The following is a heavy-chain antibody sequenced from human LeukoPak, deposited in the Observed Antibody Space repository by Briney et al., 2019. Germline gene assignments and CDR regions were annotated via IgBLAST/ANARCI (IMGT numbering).Heavy chain of an antibody. CDR1: GGSISSSSYY. CDR2: IYYSGST. CDR3: ARGAGGFGEFGY. J-gene: IGHJ4*02. V-gene: IGHV4-39*07. D-gene: IGHD3-10*01. Sequence: PSETLSLTCTVSGGSISSSSYYWGWIRQPPGKGLEWIGSIYYSGSTYYNPSLKSRVTISVDTSKNQFSLKLSSVTAADTAVYYCARGAGGFGEFGYWGQGTLVTVSS.